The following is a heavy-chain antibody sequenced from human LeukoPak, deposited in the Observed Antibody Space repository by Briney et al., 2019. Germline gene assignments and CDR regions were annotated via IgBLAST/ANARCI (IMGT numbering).Heavy chain of an antibody. V-gene: IGHV4-4*07. Sequence: SETLSLTCTVSGGSISSYYWSWIRQPAGKGLEWIGRIYSSGSTNYNPSLKSRVTMSVDTSKNQFSLKVSSVTAADTAVYYCARVSSSWHRATYWGQGTLVTVSS. D-gene: IGHD6-13*01. CDR2: IYSSGST. CDR1: GGSISSYY. CDR3: ARVSSSWHRATY. J-gene: IGHJ4*02.